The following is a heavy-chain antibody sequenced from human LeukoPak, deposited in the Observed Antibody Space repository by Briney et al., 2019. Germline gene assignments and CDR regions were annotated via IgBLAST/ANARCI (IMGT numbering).Heavy chain of an antibody. CDR2: ISAYNGNT. J-gene: IGHJ6*02. CDR3: ARSFTIFGVVIGPYYYYGMDV. Sequence: AASVKVSCKASGYTFTSYGISWVRQAPGQGLEWMGWISAYNGNTNYAQKLQGRVTMTTDTSTSTAYMELRSLRSDDTAVYYCARSFTIFGVVIGPYYYYGMDVWGQGTTVTVSS. D-gene: IGHD3-3*01. V-gene: IGHV1-18*01. CDR1: GYTFTSYG.